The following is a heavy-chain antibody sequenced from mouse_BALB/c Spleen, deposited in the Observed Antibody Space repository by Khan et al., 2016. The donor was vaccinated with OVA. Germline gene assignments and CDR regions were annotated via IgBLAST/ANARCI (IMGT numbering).Heavy chain of an antibody. Sequence: QVQLQQSGAELVRPGSSVKISCKASGYTFSSSWMNWVKQRPGQGLEWIGQIYPGNDDTNYNGTFKGKATLTEDKSSRTAYMQLTSLTSEDSAVYFCARYYGSRFAYWGQGTLVTVSA. CDR1: GYTFSSSW. CDR3: ARYYGSRFAY. J-gene: IGHJ3*01. CDR2: IYPGNDDT. V-gene: IGHV1-80*01. D-gene: IGHD1-1*01.